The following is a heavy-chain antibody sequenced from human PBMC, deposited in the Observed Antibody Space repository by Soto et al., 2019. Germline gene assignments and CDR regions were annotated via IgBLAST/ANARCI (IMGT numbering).Heavy chain of an antibody. V-gene: IGHV3-21*06. J-gene: IGHJ2*01. D-gene: IGHD1-26*01. Sequence: EVQLVESGGGLVKPGGSLRLSCTASGFTFNNYHLVWVRQAPGKGLEWVSSINPSSSYISYADSVKGRFTLSRDNAKTSVYLQMNSLSVGDTAVYYCAREGDGSVFSTWHFDLWGRGTLVTVSS. CDR2: INPSSSYI. CDR3: AREGDGSVFSTWHFDL. CDR1: GFTFNNYH.